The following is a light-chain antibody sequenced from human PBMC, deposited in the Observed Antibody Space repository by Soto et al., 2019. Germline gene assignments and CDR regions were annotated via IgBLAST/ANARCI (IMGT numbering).Light chain of an antibody. Sequence: QSALTQPRSVSGSPGQSVTISCNGTSSDVGGYNYVSWYQQHPGKAPKLMIYDVSKRPSGVPDRFSGSKSGNTASLTISGLQAEDEADYYCCSYAGVFGGGTKLTVL. J-gene: IGLJ3*02. V-gene: IGLV2-11*01. CDR2: DVS. CDR3: CSYAGV. CDR1: SSDVGGYNY.